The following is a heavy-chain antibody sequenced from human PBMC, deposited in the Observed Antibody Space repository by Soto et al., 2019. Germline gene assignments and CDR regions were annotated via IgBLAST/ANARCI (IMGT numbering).Heavy chain of an antibody. Sequence: SETLSLTCSVSGVPITSYYWSWIRQPPGKGLEWIGYIYYSGSTNYNPSLKSRVTISVDTSKNQFSLKLSSVTAADTAVYYCARGKGRFDYWGQGTLVTVSS. CDR1: GVPITSYY. J-gene: IGHJ4*02. CDR2: IYYSGST. V-gene: IGHV4-59*01. CDR3: ARGKGRFDY.